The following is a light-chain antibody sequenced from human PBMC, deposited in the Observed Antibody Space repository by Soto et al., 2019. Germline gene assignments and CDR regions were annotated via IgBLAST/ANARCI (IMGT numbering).Light chain of an antibody. Sequence: QSALTQPASVSGSPGQSITISCTGTSSDVGNFNYVSWYQQHPGKVPKLIIYEVSNRPSGVSNRFSGSKSGNTASLTISGLQAEDEADYFCSSYTTSTTEIFGGGTKVTVL. J-gene: IGLJ2*01. CDR2: EVS. CDR1: SSDVGNFNY. V-gene: IGLV2-14*01. CDR3: SSYTTSTTEI.